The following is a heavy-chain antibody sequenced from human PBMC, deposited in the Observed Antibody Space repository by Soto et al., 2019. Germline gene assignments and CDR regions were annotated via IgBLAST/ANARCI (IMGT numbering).Heavy chain of an antibody. CDR1: GGSMTSGDQY. CDR3: ARELPQRQGRNMDV. CDR2: INHRGSL. J-gene: IGHJ6*02. Sequence: SETLSLTCTVPGGSMTSGDQYWTWIRHRPGEGLEWFGYINHRGSLYYNPSLKSRVSMSVDTSKNQFSLNLSPVTAADTAVYYCARELPQRQGRNMDVWGQGTTVTVSS. V-gene: IGHV4-31*03. D-gene: IGHD1-1*01.